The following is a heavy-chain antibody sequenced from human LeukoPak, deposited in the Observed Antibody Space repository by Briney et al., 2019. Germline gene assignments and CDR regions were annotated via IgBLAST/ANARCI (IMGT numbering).Heavy chain of an antibody. CDR1: GYTFTSYG. CDR2: ISAYNGNT. Sequence: ASVKVSCKASGYTFTSYGISWVRQAPGQGLEWMGWISAYNGNTNYAQKLQGRVTMTTDTSTTTAYMELRSLRSDDTAVYYCASTHGVVWWFDPWGQGTLVTVSS. V-gene: IGHV1-18*01. CDR3: ASTHGVVWWFDP. D-gene: IGHD3-22*01. J-gene: IGHJ5*02.